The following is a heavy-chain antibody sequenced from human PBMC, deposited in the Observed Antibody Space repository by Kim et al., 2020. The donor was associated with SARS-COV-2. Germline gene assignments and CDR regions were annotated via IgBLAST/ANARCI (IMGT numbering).Heavy chain of an antibody. CDR2: IKSKTDGGTT. J-gene: IGHJ3*02. D-gene: IGHD4-17*01. CDR1: GFTFSNAW. V-gene: IGHV3-15*01. Sequence: GGSLRLSCAASGFTFSNAWMSWVRQAPGKGLEWVGRIKSKTDGGTTDYAAPVKGRFTISRDDSKNTLYLQMNSLKTEDTAVYYCTTDLTFNPDYGDYGGFPMNVAFGIWGQGTMVTVSS. CDR3: TTDLTFNPDYGDYGGFPMNVAFGI.